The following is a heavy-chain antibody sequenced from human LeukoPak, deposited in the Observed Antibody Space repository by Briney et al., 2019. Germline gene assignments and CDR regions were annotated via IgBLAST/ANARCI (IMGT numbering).Heavy chain of an antibody. CDR2: IYYSGST. V-gene: IGHV4-39*01. CDR1: GGSISSSSYY. J-gene: IGHJ4*02. D-gene: IGHD3-9*01. CDR3: ARQRAGYHNPEFDY. Sequence: PSETLSLTCTVSGGSISSSSYYWGWIRQPPGKGLEWIGSIYYSGSTYYNPSLKSRVTISVDTSKNQFSLKLSSVTAADTAVYYCARQRAGYHNPEFDYWGQGTLVTVSS.